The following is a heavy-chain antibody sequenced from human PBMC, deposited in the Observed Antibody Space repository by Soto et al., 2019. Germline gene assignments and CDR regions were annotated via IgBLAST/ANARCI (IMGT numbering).Heavy chain of an antibody. D-gene: IGHD6-19*01. J-gene: IGHJ4*02. CDR1: GLSLSHAW. CDR3: TTDGEHWLVRDCDY. Sequence: GSLRLSCAASGLSLSHAWMSWVRPAPGKGLEWVGRIKSKTDGVTTDYAAPVKGRFTISRDDSKNTLYLQMKSLKTEDTAVYYCTTDGEHWLVRDCDYWDQGTLGSVSS. CDR2: IKSKTDGVTT. V-gene: IGHV3-15*01.